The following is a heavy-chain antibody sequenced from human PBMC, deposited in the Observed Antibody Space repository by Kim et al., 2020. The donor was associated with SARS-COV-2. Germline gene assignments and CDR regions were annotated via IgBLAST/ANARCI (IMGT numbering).Heavy chain of an antibody. D-gene: IGHD3-10*01. Sequence: GGSLRLSCAASGFSFDDYGMNWVRQAPGKGLEWVSGINWNGDSTGYADSVKGRFIISRENAKSSLYLQLNSLRAEDTALYYCARDPSSVRFNYYMDVWG. J-gene: IGHJ6*03. V-gene: IGHV3-20*04. CDR3: ARDPSSVRFNYYMDV. CDR2: INWNGDST. CDR1: GFSFDDYG.